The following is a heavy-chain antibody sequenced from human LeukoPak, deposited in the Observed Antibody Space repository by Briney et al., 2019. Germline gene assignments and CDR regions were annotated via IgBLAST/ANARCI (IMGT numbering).Heavy chain of an antibody. D-gene: IGHD6-13*01. V-gene: IGHV4-34*01. J-gene: IGHJ6*03. Sequence: SETLSLTCAVYGGSFSGYYWSWIRQPPGKGLEWIGEINHSGSTNYNPSLKSRVTISVDTSKNQFSQKLSSVTAADTAVYYCARGGVAAAATPKGYYYYMDVWGKGSTVTVSS. CDR3: ARGGVAAAATPKGYYYYMDV. CDR1: GGSFSGYY. CDR2: INHSGST.